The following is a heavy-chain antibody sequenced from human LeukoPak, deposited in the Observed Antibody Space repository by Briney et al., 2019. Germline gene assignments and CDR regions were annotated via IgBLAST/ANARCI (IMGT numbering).Heavy chain of an antibody. CDR2: IGTAGDT. V-gene: IGHV3-13*01. CDR1: GFTFSSYD. CDR3: ARGTPGIAVAAMTW. D-gene: IGHD6-19*01. J-gene: IGHJ4*02. Sequence: GGSLRLSCAASGFTFSSYDMHWVRQATGKGLEWVSAIGTAGDTYYPGSVKGRFTISRENAKNSLYLQMNSLRAGDTAVYYCARGTPGIAVAAMTWWGQGTLVTVSS.